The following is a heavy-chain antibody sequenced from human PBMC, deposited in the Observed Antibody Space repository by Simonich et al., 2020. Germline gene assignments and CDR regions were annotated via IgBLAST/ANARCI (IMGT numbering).Heavy chain of an antibody. CDR1: GYTFTSYD. V-gene: IGHV1-8*03. Sequence: QVQLVQSGAEVKKPGASVKVSCKASGYTFTSYDINWVRQATGQGLEWMEWMNPNSGNTGYAQKFQGRVTITRNTSISTAYMELSSLRSEDTAVYYCARARYCSSTSCYNWFDPWGQGTLVTVSS. D-gene: IGHD2-2*01. J-gene: IGHJ5*02. CDR2: MNPNSGNT. CDR3: ARARYCSSTSCYNWFDP.